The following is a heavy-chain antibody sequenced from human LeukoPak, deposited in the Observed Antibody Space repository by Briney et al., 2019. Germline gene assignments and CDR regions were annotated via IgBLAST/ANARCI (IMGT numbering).Heavy chain of an antibody. CDR2: IIPIFGTA. CDR3: ARSIWFGEPFDY. Sequence: SVTVSCKASGGTFSSYAISWVRQAPGQGLEWMGGIIPIFGTANYAQKFQGRVTITADESTSTAYMELSSLRSEDTAVYYCARSIWFGEPFDYWGQGTLVTVSS. CDR1: GGTFSSYA. J-gene: IGHJ4*02. V-gene: IGHV1-69*13. D-gene: IGHD3-10*01.